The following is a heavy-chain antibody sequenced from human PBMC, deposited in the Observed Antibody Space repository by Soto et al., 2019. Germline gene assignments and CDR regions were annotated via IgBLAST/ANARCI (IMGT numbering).Heavy chain of an antibody. Sequence: QVQIVQSGAEVTRPGASVRVSCRATGYSFKNYGVHWVRQAPGQRLEWMGFTNEGSGNTRYSQKFQGRISITRDTAASMVYSDLSIRTSEDTARDFYSREDRTVSGVATLDHWGPGTLVTVSS. D-gene: IGHD3-3*01. V-gene: IGHV1-3*01. CDR3: SREDRTVSGVATLDH. J-gene: IGHJ5*02. CDR2: TNEGSGNT. CDR1: GYSFKNYG.